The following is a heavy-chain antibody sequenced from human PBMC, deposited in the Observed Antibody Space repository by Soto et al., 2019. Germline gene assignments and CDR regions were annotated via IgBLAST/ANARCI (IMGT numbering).Heavy chain of an antibody. D-gene: IGHD2-2*03. Sequence: ETLSLTCTVSGGSISSSSYYWGWIRQPPGKGLEWIGSIYYSGSTYYNPSLKSRVTISVDTSKNQFSLKLSSVTAADTAVYYCARLNGYCVSTSRHGYYWMDVWGQGTTVTVSS. CDR1: GGSISSSSYY. CDR3: ARLNGYCVSTSRHGYYWMDV. CDR2: IYYSGST. V-gene: IGHV4-39*01. J-gene: IGHJ6*02.